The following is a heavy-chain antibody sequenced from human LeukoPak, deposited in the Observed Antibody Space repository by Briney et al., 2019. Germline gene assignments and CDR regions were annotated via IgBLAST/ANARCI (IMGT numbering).Heavy chain of an antibody. CDR2: INPSGGRT. J-gene: IGHJ4*02. CDR1: GYTFTSYY. CDR3: ARDENTATVRHLDY. V-gene: IGHV1-46*01. Sequence: ASVGVSCKASGYTFTSYYMHWVRQAPGQGLEWMGIINPSGGRTTYAQKFQGTVTMTSDTYTNTVYMELSSLRSEDTAFYYCARDENTATVRHLDYWGQGTLVTVSS. D-gene: IGHD5-18*01.